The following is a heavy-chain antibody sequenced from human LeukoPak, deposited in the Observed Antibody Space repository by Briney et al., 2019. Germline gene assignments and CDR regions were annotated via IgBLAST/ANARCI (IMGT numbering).Heavy chain of an antibody. CDR3: VRHQGLTDSYYPFDP. Sequence: PSETLSLTCTVSGDSMTMNSYSWGWVRQPPGKALEWIGCVASSGRTTYNPFLESRVTISLDTSWSQFSLDLSAVTAADTALYYCVRHQGLTDSYYPFDPWGQGTLVTVSS. J-gene: IGHJ5*02. V-gene: IGHV4-61*05. D-gene: IGHD1-14*01. CDR2: VASSGRT. CDR1: GDSMTMNSYS.